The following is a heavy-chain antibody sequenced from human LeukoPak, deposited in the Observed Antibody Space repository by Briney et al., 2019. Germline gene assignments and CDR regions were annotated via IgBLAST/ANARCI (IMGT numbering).Heavy chain of an antibody. J-gene: IGHJ4*02. CDR3: ASQYSSSWYGIDY. D-gene: IGHD6-13*01. CDR1: GGSISSSNW. V-gene: IGHV4-4*02. Sequence: PSETLSLTCAVSGGSISSSNWWSWVRQPPGKGLEWIGEIYHSGSTHYNPSLKSRVTISVDNSNNQFSLKLGSVTAADTAVYYCASQYSSSWYGIDYWGQGTLVTVSS. CDR2: IYHSGST.